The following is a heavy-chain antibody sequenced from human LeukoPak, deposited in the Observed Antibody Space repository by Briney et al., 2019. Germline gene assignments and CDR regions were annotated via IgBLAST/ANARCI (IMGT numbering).Heavy chain of an antibody. CDR3: ARSYEPYQLPSSQSFDY. V-gene: IGHV1-2*02. CDR1: GYTFTGYY. CDR2: INPNSGGT. J-gene: IGHJ4*02. Sequence: ASVKVSCKASGYTFTGYYMHWVRQAPGQGLEWMGWINPNSGGTNYAQKFQGRVTMTRDTSISTAYMELSRLRSDDTAVYYCARSYEPYQLPSSQSFDYWGQGTLVTVSS. D-gene: IGHD2-2*01.